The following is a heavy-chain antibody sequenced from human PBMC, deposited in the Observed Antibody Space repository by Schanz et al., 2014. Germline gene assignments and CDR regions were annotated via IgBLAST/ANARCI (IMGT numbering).Heavy chain of an antibody. J-gene: IGHJ5*02. CDR3: ARPALWFGDNCFDP. CDR1: GFSFSDSF. CDR2: MSHSGGVI. V-gene: IGHV3-11*04. Sequence: QVQLVESGGGVVQPGRSLRLSCVASGFSFSDSFMSWIRQTPEKGLEWIAFMSHSGGVIYYADSMKGRFTISRDNSNKTVDLQMNSLRAEDTAVYYCARPALWFGDNCFDPWGQGTLVTVSS. D-gene: IGHD3-10*01.